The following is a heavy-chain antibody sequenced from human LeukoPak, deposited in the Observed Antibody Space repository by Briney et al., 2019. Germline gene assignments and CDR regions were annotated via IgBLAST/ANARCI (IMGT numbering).Heavy chain of an antibody. CDR2: IYTGDSDT. CDR3: ARGGYYYYYMDV. CDR1: GYSFTSYR. J-gene: IGHJ6*03. Sequence: GESLQTSCYGSGYSFTSYRIGWVRRMPGQGLEWMAIIYTGDSDTRYKPSFQGQVTISADKSTSTAYLQWSSLKASDTAMYYCARGGYYYYYMDVWGKGTTVTVSS. V-gene: IGHV5-51*01. D-gene: IGHD3-16*01.